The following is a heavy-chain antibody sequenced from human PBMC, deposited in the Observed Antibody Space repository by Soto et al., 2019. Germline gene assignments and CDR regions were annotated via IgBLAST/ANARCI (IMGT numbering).Heavy chain of an antibody. CDR3: ARISPPRYFDL. CDR2: IFSNDEK. CDR1: GFSLSNARMG. J-gene: IGHJ2*01. Sequence: QVTLKESGPVLVKPTETLTLTCTVSGFSLSNARMGVVWFRQPPGKALEWLAHIFSNDEKYYRTSLKSRLTISKDSYNSQVVLTMTNMDPVETATYYCARISPPRYFDLGGRGTLVSVSS. V-gene: IGHV2-26*01.